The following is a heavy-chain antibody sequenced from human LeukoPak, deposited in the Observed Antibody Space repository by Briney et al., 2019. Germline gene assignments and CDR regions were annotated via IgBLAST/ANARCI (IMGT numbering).Heavy chain of an antibody. CDR3: AKDPNSYGYSGWFDP. V-gene: IGHV3-23*01. CDR1: GFIFTSYS. Sequence: PGGSLRLSCAASGFIFTSYSMNWVRQAPGKGLEWVSTISDSGGSTHYADSVKGRFTISRDNSKNTLYLQMNSLRAEDTAVYYCAKDPNSYGYSGWFDPWGQGTLVTVSS. J-gene: IGHJ5*02. D-gene: IGHD5-18*01. CDR2: ISDSGGST.